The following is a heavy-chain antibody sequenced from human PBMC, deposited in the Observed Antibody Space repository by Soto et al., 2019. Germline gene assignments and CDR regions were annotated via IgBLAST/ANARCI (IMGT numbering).Heavy chain of an antibody. CDR2: ISGSGGNT. V-gene: IGHV3-23*01. CDR3: AKLYSSGWLLDY. D-gene: IGHD6-19*01. J-gene: IGHJ4*02. CDR1: GFTFSSYA. Sequence: EVQLLESGGGLVQPGGSLRLSCAASGFTFSSYAMSWVRQAPGKGLEWVSAISGSGGNTYYADSVKGRFTISRDNSKNTLYLQMNSLRAEDTAVYYCAKLYSSGWLLDYWGQGTLVTVSS.